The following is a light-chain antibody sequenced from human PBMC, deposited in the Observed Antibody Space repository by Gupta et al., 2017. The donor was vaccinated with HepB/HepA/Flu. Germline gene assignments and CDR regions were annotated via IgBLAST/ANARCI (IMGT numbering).Light chain of an antibody. CDR1: QNISSF. CDR3: QQRHSIPFT. V-gene: IGKV1-39*01. CDR2: SAS. Sequence: DIQMTQSPSSLSASVGDRVTITCRASQNISSFLNWYQQKPGKAPNLLSYSASKMQSGVPSRFSGSGSETDFTLTINRLQPEDFATYYCQQRHSIPFTFGRGTKV. J-gene: IGKJ4*01.